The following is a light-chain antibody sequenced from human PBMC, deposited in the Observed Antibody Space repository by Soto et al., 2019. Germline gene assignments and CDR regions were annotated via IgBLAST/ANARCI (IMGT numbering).Light chain of an antibody. CDR2: DAY. V-gene: IGKV1-33*01. CDR3: QKSDHLPL. J-gene: IGKJ3*01. Sequence: DIRLDQSPPSLAESVGERFTITCRASHDIGNSLNWYQDKPGQSPKLVIYDAYNLETGVPSTFSGNGYETDFPFTISSLRPEDIATYYCQKSDHLPLFGPGTQVEIK. CDR1: HDIGNS.